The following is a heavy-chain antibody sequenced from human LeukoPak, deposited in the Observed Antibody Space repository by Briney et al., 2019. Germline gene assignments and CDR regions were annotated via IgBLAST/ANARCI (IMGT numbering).Heavy chain of an antibody. Sequence: GGSLRLSCAASGFTFSSYAMSWVRQAPGKGLEWVSAISGSGGSTYYADSVKGRFTISRNNSKNTLYLQMNSLRAEDTAVYYCAKELGYCSSTSCYLTNWFDPWGQGTLVTVSS. J-gene: IGHJ5*02. D-gene: IGHD2-2*01. V-gene: IGHV3-23*01. CDR2: ISGSGGST. CDR1: GFTFSSYA. CDR3: AKELGYCSSTSCYLTNWFDP.